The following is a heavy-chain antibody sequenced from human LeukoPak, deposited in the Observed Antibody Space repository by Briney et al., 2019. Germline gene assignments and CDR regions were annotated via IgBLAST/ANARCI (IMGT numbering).Heavy chain of an antibody. J-gene: IGHJ4*02. CDR2: IKQDASEK. CDR3: ASLGN. CDR1: GFTFSNAW. Sequence: PGGSLRLSCAASGFTFSNAWMSWVRQAPEKGLEWVANIKQDASEKFYVDSVKGRFTISRDNAKNSLYLQMNSLRADDTAVYYCASLGNWGQGTLVTVSS. D-gene: IGHD1-1*01. V-gene: IGHV3-7*01.